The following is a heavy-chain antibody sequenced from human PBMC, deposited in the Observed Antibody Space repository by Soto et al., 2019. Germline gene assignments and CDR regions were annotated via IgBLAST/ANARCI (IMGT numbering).Heavy chain of an antibody. D-gene: IGHD3-3*01. CDR3: ARGRPVATLRFLEWLLGRSWFDP. Sequence: PSETLSLTCAVYGGSFSGYYWSWIRQPPGRGLEWIGEINHSGSTNYNPSLKSRVTISVDTSKNQFSLKLSSVTAADTAVYYCARGRPVATLRFLEWLLGRSWFDPWGQGTLVTVSS. CDR2: INHSGST. CDR1: GGSFSGYY. V-gene: IGHV4-34*01. J-gene: IGHJ5*02.